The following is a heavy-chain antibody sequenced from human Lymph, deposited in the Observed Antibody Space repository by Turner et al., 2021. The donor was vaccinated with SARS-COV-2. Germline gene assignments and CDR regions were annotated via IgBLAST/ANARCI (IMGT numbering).Heavy chain of an antibody. CDR3: ARHGNELGIQL. CDR1: GGSISRYF. D-gene: IGHD5-18*01. CDR2: ISNSGST. J-gene: IGHJ4*02. Sequence: QVHLRESGPGLVKPSETRSLTCTVSGGSISRYFWSWIRQPPGKGLEWIGYISNSGSTNYNPSLKSRVTISLDTSKNQFSLKLSSVTAADTAVYYCARHGNELGIQLWGQGTLVTVSS. V-gene: IGHV4-59*08.